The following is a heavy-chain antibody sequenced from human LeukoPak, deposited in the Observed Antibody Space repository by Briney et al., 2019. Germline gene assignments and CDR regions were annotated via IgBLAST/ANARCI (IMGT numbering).Heavy chain of an antibody. CDR1: GYTFTGYY. CDR3: ARVVAARNWYFDL. V-gene: IGHV1-2*06. Sequence: ASVKVSCKASGYTFTGYYMHWVRQAPGPGLEWMGRINPNSGGTNYAQKFQGRVTMTRDTSISTAYMELSRLRSDDTAVYYCARVVAARNWYFDLWGRGTLVTVSS. CDR2: INPNSGGT. D-gene: IGHD6-6*01. J-gene: IGHJ2*01.